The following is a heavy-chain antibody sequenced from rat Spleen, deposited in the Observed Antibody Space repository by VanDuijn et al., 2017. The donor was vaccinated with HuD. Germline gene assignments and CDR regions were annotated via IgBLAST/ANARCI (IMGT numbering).Heavy chain of an antibody. J-gene: IGHJ4*01. CDR3: TRAMYPTDYYYAKGYYVMIA. CDR2: VSTGGGST. D-gene: IGHD1-6*01. V-gene: IGHV5S23*01. CDR1: GFIFSDYY. Sequence: EVQLVESDGGLVQPGRSLKLSCVASGFIFSDYYVAWVRQAPTKGLEWVATVSTGGGSTYYRDSVKGRFTISRDNAKSTLYLQMNSLRSEDTATYYCTRAMYPTDYYYAKGYYVMIAWGQGTSVTVSS.